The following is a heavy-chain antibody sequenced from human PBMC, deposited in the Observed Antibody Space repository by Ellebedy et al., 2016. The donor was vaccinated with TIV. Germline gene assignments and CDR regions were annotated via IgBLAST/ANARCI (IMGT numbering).Heavy chain of an antibody. CDR3: VRASGWLLSR. J-gene: IGHJ4*02. D-gene: IGHD3-9*01. CDR1: GFTFSDHN. V-gene: IGHV3-72*01. Sequence: GESLKISXVGSGFTFSDHNMDWVRQAPGKGLEWLGRIRSKANGYTTDYAASIKGRSIISRDDSKSSLYLQMSSLKIEDTAMYYCVRASGWLLSRWGQGTLVAVSS. CDR2: IRSKANGYTT.